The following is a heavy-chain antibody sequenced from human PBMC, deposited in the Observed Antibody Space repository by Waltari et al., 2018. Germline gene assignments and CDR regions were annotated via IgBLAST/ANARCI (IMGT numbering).Heavy chain of an antibody. CDR3: AGGIGWAQIDY. Sequence: QVQLVQSGAEVKEPGAAVTVSCKASEDTFNGYYIQWVRQAPGQGLEWRGWLKPKSGDKTHGATFRGRVPLTRDTSIHTAYIALSRLRSADTAIDCSAGGIGWAQIDYRGQRTLLTVSS. V-gene: IGHV1-2*02. CDR2: LKPKSGDK. D-gene: IGHD1-26*01. CDR1: EDTFNGYY. J-gene: IGHJ4*02.